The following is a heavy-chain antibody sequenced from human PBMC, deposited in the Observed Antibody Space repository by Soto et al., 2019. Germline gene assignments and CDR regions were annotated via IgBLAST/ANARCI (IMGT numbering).Heavy chain of an antibody. CDR1: GGTFSSYA. Sequence: GASVKVSCKASGGTFSSYAISWVRQAPGQGLEWMGGIIPIFGTANYAQKFQGRVTITADKSTSTAYMELSSLRSEDTAVYYCARADDFWSGYRGYNWFGPWGQGTLVTVSS. J-gene: IGHJ5*02. CDR3: ARADDFWSGYRGYNWFGP. V-gene: IGHV1-69*06. D-gene: IGHD3-3*01. CDR2: IIPIFGTA.